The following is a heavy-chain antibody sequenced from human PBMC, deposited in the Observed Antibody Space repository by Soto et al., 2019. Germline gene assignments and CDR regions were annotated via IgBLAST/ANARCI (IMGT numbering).Heavy chain of an antibody. D-gene: IGHD3-3*01. CDR3: ARGPPDFWSGYFNVPRRGMDV. J-gene: IGHJ6*02. Sequence: SETLSLTCAVYGGSFSGYYWSWIRQPPGKGLEWIGEINHSGSTNYNPSLKSRVTISVDTSKNQFSLKLSSVTAADTAVYYCARGPPDFWSGYFNVPRRGMDVWGQGTTVTSP. CDR1: GGSFSGYY. CDR2: INHSGST. V-gene: IGHV4-34*01.